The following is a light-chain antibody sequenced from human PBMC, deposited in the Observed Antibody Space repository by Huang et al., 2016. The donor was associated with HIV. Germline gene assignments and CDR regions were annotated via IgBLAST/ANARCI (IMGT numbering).Light chain of an antibody. J-gene: IGKJ2*01. CDR1: QSFSSS. CDR2: AAS. CDR3: QQSDSTPYT. Sequence: DIQMTQSPSSLSASVGEILTISCRSSQSFSSSLNWYQQRPGNAPMLLIYAASSLQIGVPSRFSSSGSGKDFSLTINSLQPEDFATYYCQQSDSTPYTFGQGTKLEIK. V-gene: IGKV1-39*01.